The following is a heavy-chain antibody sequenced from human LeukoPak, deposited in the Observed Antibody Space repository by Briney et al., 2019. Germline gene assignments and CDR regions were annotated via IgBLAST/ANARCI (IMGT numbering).Heavy chain of an antibody. D-gene: IGHD3-16*02. V-gene: IGHV4-34*01. CDR2: INHSGST. Sequence: PSETLSLTCAVYGGSFSGYYWSWIRQPPGKGLEWIGEINHSGSTNYNPSLKSRVTISVDTSKNQFSLKLSSVTAADTAVYYCARVTGIMITFGGVIVKEDGWFDPWGQGTLVTVSS. CDR3: ARVTGIMITFGGVIVKEDGWFDP. CDR1: GGSFSGYY. J-gene: IGHJ5*02.